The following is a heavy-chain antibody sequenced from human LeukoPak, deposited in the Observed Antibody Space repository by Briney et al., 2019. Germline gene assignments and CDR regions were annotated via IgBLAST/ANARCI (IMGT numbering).Heavy chain of an antibody. J-gene: IGHJ2*01. CDR1: GFTFSSYW. CDR3: ARGGLTGDRWSFDL. CDR2: IHHSGGT. V-gene: IGHV4-34*01. D-gene: IGHD7-27*01. Sequence: GSLRLSCAASGFTFSSYWMHWVRQAPGKGLEWIGEIHHSGGTNYNPSLKSRVTISVDTSKNQFSLNLSSVTAADTAVYYCARGGLTGDRWSFDLWGRGTLVTVSS.